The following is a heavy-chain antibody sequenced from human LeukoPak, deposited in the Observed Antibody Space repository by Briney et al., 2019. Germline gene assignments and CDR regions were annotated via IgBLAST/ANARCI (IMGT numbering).Heavy chain of an antibody. CDR3: AKDYSNYGAFDAFDI. J-gene: IGHJ3*02. CDR1: GFTFSSYS. Sequence: GGSLRLSCAASGFTFSSYSMNWVRQAPGKGLEWVSSISSSSSYIYYADSVKGRFTISRDNAKNSLYLQMHSLRAEDTAVYYCAKDYSNYGAFDAFDIWGQGTMVTVSS. CDR2: ISSSSSYI. D-gene: IGHD4-11*01. V-gene: IGHV3-21*01.